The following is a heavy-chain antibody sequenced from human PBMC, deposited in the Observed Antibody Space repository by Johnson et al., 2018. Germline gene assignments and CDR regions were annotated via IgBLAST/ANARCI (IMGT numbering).Heavy chain of an antibody. V-gene: IGHV3-9*01. CDR2: LSWNSGTI. CDR3: AKGEKATLPAEYIQR. D-gene: IGHD5/OR15-5a*01. J-gene: IGHJ1*01. CDR1: GFTFDDYA. Sequence: VQLVESGGGLVQPGRSLRLSCAASGFTFDDYAMHWVRQAPGQGLEWVSGLSWNSGTIGYADSVKGRFTISRDDPKNSLYLQMNSLRAEDTAWYYCAKGEKATLPAEYIQRWGQGTLVTVSS.